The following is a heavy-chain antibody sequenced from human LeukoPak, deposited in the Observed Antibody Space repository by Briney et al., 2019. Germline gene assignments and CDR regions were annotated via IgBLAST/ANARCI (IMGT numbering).Heavy chain of an antibody. CDR1: GFTFDAYA. CDR3: AKPKTTSSGWYFFDT. CDR2: ISWNSDST. D-gene: IGHD6-19*01. J-gene: IGHJ4*02. Sequence: GGSLRLSCAASGFTFDAYAMPWVRHAPGKGLEWVSGISWNSDSTGYADSVKGRFTISRDNAKNSLSLQMHSLRPEDTALYYCAKPKTTSSGWYFFDTWGQGTLVTVSS. V-gene: IGHV3-9*01.